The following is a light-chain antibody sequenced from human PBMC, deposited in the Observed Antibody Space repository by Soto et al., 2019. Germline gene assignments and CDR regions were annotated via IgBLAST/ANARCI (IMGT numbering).Light chain of an antibody. V-gene: IGLV1-40*01. CDR3: QSYDSSLNAVV. CDR2: LST. Sequence: QAVLTQPPSVSGAPGQRVTISCTGSSSNIGAGYDVHWYQQFPGTVPKLLINLSTDRPSGVPDRFSGSKSGTSASLAITGLQSEDEADYYCQSYDSSLNAVVFGGGTKVTVL. J-gene: IGLJ2*01. CDR1: SSNIGAGYD.